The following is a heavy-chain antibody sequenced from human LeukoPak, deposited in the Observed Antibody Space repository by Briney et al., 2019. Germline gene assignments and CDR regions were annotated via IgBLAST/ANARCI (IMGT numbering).Heavy chain of an antibody. J-gene: IGHJ4*02. V-gene: IGHV1-69*04. CDR3: ARAAYDILTGPDY. Sequence: SVEVSCKASGGTFSSYAISWVRQAPGQGLEWMGRIIPILGIANYAQKFQGRVTITADKSTSTAYMELSSLRSEDTAVYYCARAAYDILTGPDYWGQGTLVTVSS. CDR2: IIPILGIA. CDR1: GGTFSSYA. D-gene: IGHD3-9*01.